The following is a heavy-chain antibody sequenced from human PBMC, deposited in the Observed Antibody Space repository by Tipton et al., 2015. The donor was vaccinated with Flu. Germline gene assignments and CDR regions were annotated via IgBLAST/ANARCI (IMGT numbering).Heavy chain of an antibody. D-gene: IGHD5-18*01. Sequence: TLSLTCGVSGYSISSGFYWGWIRQPPGKGLEWIGSIYYSGNTYYNPSLKSRVTISVDTSKNQFSLKLSSVTAADTAVYYCARHAKGLWSEYWGQGTLVTVSS. CDR3: ARHAKGLWSEY. CDR2: IYYSGNT. V-gene: IGHV4-38-2*01. CDR1: GYSISSGFY. J-gene: IGHJ4*02.